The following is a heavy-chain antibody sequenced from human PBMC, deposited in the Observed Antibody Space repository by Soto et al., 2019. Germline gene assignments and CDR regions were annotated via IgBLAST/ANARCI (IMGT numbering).Heavy chain of an antibody. D-gene: IGHD3-10*01. CDR2: IYYSGST. CDR1: GGSISSGGYY. V-gene: IGHV4-31*03. CDR3: ARGRAERWFGELLEDYYYYYGMDV. J-gene: IGHJ6*02. Sequence: QVQLQESGPGLVKPSQTLSLTCTVSGGSISSGGYYWSWIRQHPGKGLEWIGYIYYSGSTYYNPSLKGRVTISVDTSKNQFSLKLSSVTAADTAVYYCARGRAERWFGELLEDYYYYYGMDVWGQGTTVTVSS.